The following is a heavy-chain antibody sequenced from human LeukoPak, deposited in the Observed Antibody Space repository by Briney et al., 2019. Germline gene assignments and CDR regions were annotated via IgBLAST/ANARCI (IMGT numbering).Heavy chain of an antibody. D-gene: IGHD4-17*01. CDR3: ARGRTDDYGDYFDY. J-gene: IGHJ4*02. Sequence: GGSLRLSCAASGFTFSRYGIHWVRQAPGKGLEWVSGISGSGGSTYDADSVKGRFTISRDNSKNTLYLQMNSLRAEDTAVYYCARGRTDDYGDYFDYWGQGTLVTVSS. CDR2: ISGSGGST. V-gene: IGHV3-23*01. CDR1: GFTFSRYG.